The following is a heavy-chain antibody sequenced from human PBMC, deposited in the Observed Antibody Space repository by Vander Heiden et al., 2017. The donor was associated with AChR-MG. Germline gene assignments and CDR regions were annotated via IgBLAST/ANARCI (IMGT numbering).Heavy chain of an antibody. V-gene: IGHV3-9*01. CDR1: GFTFDDYA. J-gene: IGHJ3*02. D-gene: IGHD1-26*01. CDR3: AKDSGSYFSAFDI. Sequence: EVQLVESGGGLVQPGRSLRLSCAAYGFTFDDYAMHWVRQAPGKGLEGFSGISWNSGSIGYADSVKGRFTISRDNAKNSLYLQMNSLRVEDTALYYCAKDSGSYFSAFDIWGQGTMVTVSS. CDR2: ISWNSGSI.